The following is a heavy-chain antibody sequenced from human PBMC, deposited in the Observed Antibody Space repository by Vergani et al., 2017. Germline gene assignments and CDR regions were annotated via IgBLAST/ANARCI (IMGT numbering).Heavy chain of an antibody. CDR2: INPNSGGT. Sequence: QVQLVQSGAEVKKPGASVKVSCKASGYTFTGYYMHWVRQAPGQGLEWMGWINPNSGGTNYAQKFQGRVTITADKSTSTAYMELRSLRSDDTAVYYCARDIVVVPAANRYYYYGMDVWGQGTTVTVSS. V-gene: IGHV1-2*02. J-gene: IGHJ6*02. CDR3: ARDIVVVPAANRYYYYGMDV. CDR1: GYTFTGYY. D-gene: IGHD2-2*01.